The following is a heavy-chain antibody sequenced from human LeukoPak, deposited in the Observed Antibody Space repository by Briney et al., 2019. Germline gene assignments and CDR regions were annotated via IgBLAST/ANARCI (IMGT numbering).Heavy chain of an antibody. Sequence: SETLSLTCTVSGGSISSYYWSWIRQPPGKGLEWIGYIYYSGSTNYNPSLKSRVTISVDTSKNQFSLKLSSVTAADTAVYYCARSIAVARRRVDYYYYYGMDVWGQGTTVTVSS. V-gene: IGHV4-59*08. CDR3: ARSIAVARRRVDYYYYYGMDV. D-gene: IGHD6-19*01. CDR1: GGSISSYY. CDR2: IYYSGST. J-gene: IGHJ6*02.